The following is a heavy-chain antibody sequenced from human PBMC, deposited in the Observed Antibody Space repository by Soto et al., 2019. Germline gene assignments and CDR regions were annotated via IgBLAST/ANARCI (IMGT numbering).Heavy chain of an antibody. J-gene: IGHJ6*02. V-gene: IGHV4-59*08. D-gene: IGHD3-10*01. CDR2: KAYSGYT. CDR1: GGPMRNYY. CDR3: ARQGFGPLHGPEYGMDV. Sequence: SETLSLTSPVSGGPMRNYYCSWFRQPPGQGLEWIGYKAYSGYTSYNPSLRSRVTISLDTSKNQFSLNLSSVTAADTARYYCARQGFGPLHGPEYGMDVWGQGTTVTVSS.